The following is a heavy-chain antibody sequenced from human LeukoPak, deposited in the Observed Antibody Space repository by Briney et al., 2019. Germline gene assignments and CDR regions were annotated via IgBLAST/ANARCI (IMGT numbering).Heavy chain of an antibody. D-gene: IGHD3-9*01. J-gene: IGHJ6*02. CDR2: IWYDGGNK. V-gene: IGHV3-33*01. CDR1: GFTFSSYG. CDR3: ARDLDDILTGYYYYYYGMDV. Sequence: PGGSLRLSCAASGFTFSSYGMHWVRQAPGKGLEWAAVIWYDGGNKYYADSVKGRFTISRDNSKNTLYLQMNSLRAEDTAVYYCARDLDDILTGYYYYYYGMDVWGQGTTVTVSS.